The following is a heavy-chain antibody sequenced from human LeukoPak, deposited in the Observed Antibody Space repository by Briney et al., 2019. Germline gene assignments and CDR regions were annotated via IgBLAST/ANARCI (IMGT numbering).Heavy chain of an antibody. D-gene: IGHD5-18*01. CDR2: INPNRGGT. Sequence: ASVKVSCKASGYTFTDYYIHWVRQAPGQGLEWMGRINPNRGGTNSAQKFQGRVTMTRDTSISTAYMELSRLRSDDTAVYYCARGEWLLHYWGQGSLVTVSS. V-gene: IGHV1-2*06. J-gene: IGHJ4*02. CDR1: GYTFTDYY. CDR3: ARGEWLLHY.